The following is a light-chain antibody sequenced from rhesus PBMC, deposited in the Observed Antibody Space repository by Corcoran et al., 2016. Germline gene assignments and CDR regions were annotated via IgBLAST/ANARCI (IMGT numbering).Light chain of an antibody. Sequence: EIVMTQSPATLSLSPGERATLSCRASQSVSSYVAWYQQKPEQAPRLLIFGASSRATGIPARVGGRGSGTDFTLIISSLETEDVGVYYCQQYNNWLTFGGGTKVELK. J-gene: IGKJ4*01. CDR1: QSVSSY. V-gene: IGKV3S9*01. CDR2: GAS. CDR3: QQYNNWLT.